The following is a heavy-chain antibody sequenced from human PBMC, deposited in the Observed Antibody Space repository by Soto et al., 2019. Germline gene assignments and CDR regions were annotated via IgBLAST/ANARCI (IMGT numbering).Heavy chain of an antibody. D-gene: IGHD3-22*01. CDR1: GDSISSGEYY. V-gene: IGHV4-30-4*01. J-gene: IGHJ3*01. Sequence: QVHLQESGPGPVKPSQTLSLTCTVSGDSISSGEYYWAWIRQPPGKGLEWIGYVFYKGNTYYNPSLKSRLSIDVDTAKSQFSLRLSSVTAADTAVYYCARRYYFDSSGYADALDVWGQGTNVIVSS. CDR3: ARRYYFDSSGYADALDV. CDR2: VFYKGNT.